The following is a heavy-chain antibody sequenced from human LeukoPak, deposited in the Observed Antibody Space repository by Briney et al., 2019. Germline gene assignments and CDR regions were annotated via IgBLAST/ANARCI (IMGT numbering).Heavy chain of an antibody. CDR3: ARGRLKYYYDSTIFDY. V-gene: IGHV4-39*01. J-gene: IGHJ4*02. Sequence: SETLSLTCTVSGGSISSSSYYWGWIRQPPGKGLEWIGSIYYSGSTYYNPSLKSRVTISVDTSKNQFSLKLSSVTAADTAVHYCARGRLKYYYDSTIFDYWGQGTLVTVSS. CDR1: GGSISSSSYY. D-gene: IGHD3-22*01. CDR2: IYYSGST.